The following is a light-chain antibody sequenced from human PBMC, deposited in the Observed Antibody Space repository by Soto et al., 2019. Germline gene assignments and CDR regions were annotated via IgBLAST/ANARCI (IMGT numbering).Light chain of an antibody. Sequence: DIQLTQSPSFLSASVGDRVTITCRASQGISNYLAWYQQKPGKAPNLLIYTASTLQSGVPSRFSGSGSGTEFSLTISILQSEDFATDYCQQLNTYPFTFGPGTKVDIK. V-gene: IGKV1-9*01. CDR2: TAS. CDR1: QGISNY. J-gene: IGKJ3*01. CDR3: QQLNTYPFT.